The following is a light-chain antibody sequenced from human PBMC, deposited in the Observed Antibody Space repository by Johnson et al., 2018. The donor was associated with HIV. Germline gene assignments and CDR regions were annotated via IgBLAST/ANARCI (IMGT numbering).Light chain of an antibody. V-gene: IGLV1-51*02. CDR2: EDN. CDR3: GTWDSSLNGYV. Sequence: LTQPPSVSAAPGQKVTISCSGSSSNIGNNYVSWYQQLPGTAPKLLIYEDNRRPSGTPDRFSGSKSGTSATLVITGLQTGDEADYYCGTWDSSLNGYVFATGTKVTVL. J-gene: IGLJ1*01. CDR1: SSNIGNNY.